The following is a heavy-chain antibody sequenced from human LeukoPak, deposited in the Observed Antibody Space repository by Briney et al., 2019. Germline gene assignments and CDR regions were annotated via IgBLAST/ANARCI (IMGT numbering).Heavy chain of an antibody. D-gene: IGHD3-22*01. CDR3: ARDKLYDSSGYYYGCDY. Sequence: GSLRLSCAASGFTFSSYSMNWVRQAPGKGLEWVSPISSSSSYIYYTDSVKGRFTISRDNAKNSLYLQMNRLRAEDTAVYYCARDKLYDSSGYYYGCDYWGQGTLVTVSS. J-gene: IGHJ4*02. V-gene: IGHV3-21*01. CDR1: GFTFSSYS. CDR2: ISSSSSYI.